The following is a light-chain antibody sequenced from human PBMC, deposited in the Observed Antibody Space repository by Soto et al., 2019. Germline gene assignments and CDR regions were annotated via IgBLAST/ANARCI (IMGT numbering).Light chain of an antibody. CDR1: QSVSSY. J-gene: IGKJ4*01. CDR3: QQHSNWQIT. CDR2: DAS. Sequence: EIVLTQSPVTLSLSPGERATLSCRASQSVSSYLVWYQQKPGQAHRLLIYDASNRATGIPARFSGSGSGTDFTLTISSLEPEDFAVYYCQQHSNWQITFGGGTKVEIK. V-gene: IGKV3-11*01.